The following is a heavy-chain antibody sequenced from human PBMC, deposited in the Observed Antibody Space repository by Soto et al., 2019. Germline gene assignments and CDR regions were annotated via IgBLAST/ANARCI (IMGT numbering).Heavy chain of an antibody. Sequence: EVQLVESGGGLVKPGGSLRLSCAASGFTFSSYSMNWVRQAPGKGLEWGSSISSSSSYIYYADSVKGRFTISRDNAKNSRYLQMNSLRAEDTAVYYCASPIAAAGTYFDYWGQGTLVTVSS. V-gene: IGHV3-21*01. CDR1: GFTFSSYS. D-gene: IGHD6-13*01. J-gene: IGHJ4*02. CDR3: ASPIAAAGTYFDY. CDR2: ISSSSSYI.